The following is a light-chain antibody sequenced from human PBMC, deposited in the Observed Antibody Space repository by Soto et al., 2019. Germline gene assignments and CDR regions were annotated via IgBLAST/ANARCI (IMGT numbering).Light chain of an antibody. J-gene: IGKJ5*01. CDR2: GAS. V-gene: IGKV3-15*01. Sequence: EILMTQSPATLSVSPGEGLTLSCRASQSISRTLAWYQQRPGQAPRLLIYGASSRATGVPARFSGSGSGTEFTLTISSLQSEDFAVYYCQQYGSSPPITFGQGTRLEIK. CDR3: QQYGSSPPIT. CDR1: QSISRT.